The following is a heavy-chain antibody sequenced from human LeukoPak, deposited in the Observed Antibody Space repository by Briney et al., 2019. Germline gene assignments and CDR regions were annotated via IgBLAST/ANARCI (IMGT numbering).Heavy chain of an antibody. Sequence: SETLSLTCTVSGGSISSYYWSWIRQPPGKGLEWIGYIYYTGSTNYNPSLKSRVTISVDTSKNQFSLKLSSVTAEDTAVYYCARVLISIVGATYFDYWGQGTLVTVSS. V-gene: IGHV4-59*01. D-gene: IGHD1-26*01. CDR1: GGSISSYY. J-gene: IGHJ4*02. CDR2: IYYTGST. CDR3: ARVLISIVGATYFDY.